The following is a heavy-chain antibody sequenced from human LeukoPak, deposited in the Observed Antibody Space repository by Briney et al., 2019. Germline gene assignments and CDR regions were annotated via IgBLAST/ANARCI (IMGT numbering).Heavy chain of an antibody. CDR2: ISYSGLT. CDR3: ARQGRYFDY. Sequence: SETLSLTRTVSGGSVSTYYWTWIRHPPGKGLGWIGYISYSGLTNYGPPLQGRVTMSLDPSKHHFPLKLSSVTAADTALYYCARQGRYFDYWGRGTLFTVSS. V-gene: IGHV4-59*08. J-gene: IGHJ4*02. CDR1: GGSVSTYY.